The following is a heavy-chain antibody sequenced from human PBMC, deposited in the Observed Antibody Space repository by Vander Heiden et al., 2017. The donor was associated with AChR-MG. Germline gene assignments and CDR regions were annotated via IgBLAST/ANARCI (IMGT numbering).Heavy chain of an antibody. CDR1: GYSFTSPR. CDR2: IYPGDSDT. D-gene: IGHD2-2*01. J-gene: IGHJ4*02. CDR3: ARQDLGYCSSTSCPKLDY. Sequence: VPLVQSGAEVKKQGESLKISCKDSGYSFTSPRVGWVRRMPGKGLEWMGIIYPGDSDTRYSPSFQGQVTISADKSISTAYLQWSSLKASDTAMYYCARQDLGYCSSTSCPKLDYWGQGTLVTVSS. V-gene: IGHV5-51*01.